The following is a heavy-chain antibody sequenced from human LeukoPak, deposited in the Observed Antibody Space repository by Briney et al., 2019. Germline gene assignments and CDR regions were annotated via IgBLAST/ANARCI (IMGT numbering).Heavy chain of an antibody. J-gene: IGHJ4*02. D-gene: IGHD6-19*01. CDR1: GITFSSYA. Sequence: GGSLRLSCAAAGITFSSYAMHWVRQAPGKGLEYVSSISSTGGNTYYANSVKGRFTISRDNSKNTLYLQMGSLRAEDMAVYYCARIRGGWYFDYWGQGTLVTVSS. CDR2: ISSTGGNT. V-gene: IGHV3-64*01. CDR3: ARIRGGWYFDY.